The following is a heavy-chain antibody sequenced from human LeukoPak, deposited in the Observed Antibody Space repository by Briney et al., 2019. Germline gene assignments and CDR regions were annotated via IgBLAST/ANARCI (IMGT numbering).Heavy chain of an antibody. Sequence: PGGSLRLSCATSGFNFHEFYMSWIRQAPGKGLEWVADIGGSDNIVSYGEPVRGRFAISRDFATDSLYLQMDSMRAEDTAVYYWAREAVAGAFDLWGQGTLVTVSS. D-gene: IGHD6-19*01. CDR2: IGGSDNIV. V-gene: IGHV3-11*01. CDR3: AREAVAGAFDL. CDR1: GFNFHEFY. J-gene: IGHJ5*02.